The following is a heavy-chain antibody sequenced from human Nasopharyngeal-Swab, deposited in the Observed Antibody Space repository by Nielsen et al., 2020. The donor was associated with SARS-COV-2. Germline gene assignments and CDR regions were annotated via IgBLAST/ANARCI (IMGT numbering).Heavy chain of an antibody. CDR2: INHSGST. V-gene: IGHV4-34*01. CDR1: GGSFRGYY. Sequence: SPTCAVYGGSFRGYYLSWIRQPPGKGLEWIGEINHSGSTNYNPSLKSRVTISEDTSKNQFSLKLSSVTAADTAVYYCARGLRFLEWLFDYWGQGTLVTVSS. J-gene: IGHJ4*02. CDR3: ARGLRFLEWLFDY. D-gene: IGHD3-3*01.